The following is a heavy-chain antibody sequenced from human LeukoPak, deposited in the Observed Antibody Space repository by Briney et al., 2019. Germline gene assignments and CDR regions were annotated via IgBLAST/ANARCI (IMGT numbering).Heavy chain of an antibody. CDR3: ARDPPDNWNFEYNWFDP. CDR1: GFTFSSYA. CDR2: ISGSGGST. V-gene: IGHV3-23*01. D-gene: IGHD1-1*01. Sequence: GGSLRLSCAASGFTFSSYAMSWVRQAPGKGLEWVSAISGSGGSTYYADSVKGRFTISRDNSKNTLYLQMNSLRAEDTAVYYCARDPPDNWNFEYNWFDPWGQGTLVTVSS. J-gene: IGHJ5*02.